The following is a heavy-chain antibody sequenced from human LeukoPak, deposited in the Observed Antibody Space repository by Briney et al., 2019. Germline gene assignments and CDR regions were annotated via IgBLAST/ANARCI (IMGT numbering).Heavy chain of an antibody. D-gene: IGHD3-16*02. J-gene: IGHJ4*02. V-gene: IGHV3-15*01. Sequence: GGSLRLSCAASGFTFSNAWMSCVRQAPGKGLEWVGRIKSKTDGGTTDYAAPVKGRFTISRDDSKNTLYLQMNSLKTEDTAVYYVWGSYRPDFDYWGQGTLVTVSS. CDR1: GFTFSNAW. CDR3: WGSYRPDFDY. CDR2: IKSKTDGGTT.